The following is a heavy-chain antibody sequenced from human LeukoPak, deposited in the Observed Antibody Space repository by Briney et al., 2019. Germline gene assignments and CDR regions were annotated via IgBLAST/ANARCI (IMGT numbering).Heavy chain of an antibody. D-gene: IGHD6-13*01. V-gene: IGHV3-74*01. Sequence: GGSLRLSCAASGCTFSSNWMHWVRQGPGKGLVWVSRINSDGSNTNYADSVKGRFTISRENAKNSLYLQMNSLRAGDTAVYYCARCIAAAGTSNWYFDLWGRGTLVTVSS. CDR2: INSDGSNT. CDR1: GCTFSSNW. J-gene: IGHJ2*01. CDR3: ARCIAAAGTSNWYFDL.